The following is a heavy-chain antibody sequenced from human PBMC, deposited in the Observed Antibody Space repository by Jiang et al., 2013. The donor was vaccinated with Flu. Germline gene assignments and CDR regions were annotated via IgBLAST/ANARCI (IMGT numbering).Heavy chain of an antibody. D-gene: IGHD2-15*01. CDR2: LQSSGKI. J-gene: IGHJ4*02. V-gene: IGHV4-4*07. CDR3: ASSRAGGGSVDF. CDR1: GDPINSHH. Sequence: LLKPSETLSLTCTISGDPINSHHWSWIRQPAGKGLEWVGRLQSSGKIDYNPSLKSRITLSADTSNNQFSLQMTSVTAADAAIYYCASSRAGGGSVDFWGQGTLVTVSS.